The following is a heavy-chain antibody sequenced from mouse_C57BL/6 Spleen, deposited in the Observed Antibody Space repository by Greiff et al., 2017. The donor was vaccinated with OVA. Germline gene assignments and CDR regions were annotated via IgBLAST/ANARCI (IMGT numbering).Heavy chain of an antibody. J-gene: IGHJ2*01. CDR3: ARDKGPPPGYYFDY. CDR1: GFTFSSYA. D-gene: IGHD3-3*01. Sequence: EVQRVESGGGLVKPGGSPKLSCAASGFTFSSYAMSWVRQTPEKRLEWVATISDGGSYTYYPDNVKGRFTISRDNAKNNLYLQMSHLKSEDTAMYYCARDKGPPPGYYFDYWGQGTTLTVSS. CDR2: ISDGGSYT. V-gene: IGHV5-4*01.